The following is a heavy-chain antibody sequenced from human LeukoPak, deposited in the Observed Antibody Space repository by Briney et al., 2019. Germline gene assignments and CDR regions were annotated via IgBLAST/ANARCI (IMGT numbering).Heavy chain of an antibody. J-gene: IGHJ4*02. V-gene: IGHV4-34*01. Sequence: SETLSLTCAVYGGSFSGYYWSWIRQPPEKGLECIGEINHSGSTNYNPSLKSRVTISADTSRNQFSLKLSSVTAADTAVNYCARRRYYDSSGYSAFDYWGQGTLVTVSS. CDR2: INHSGST. D-gene: IGHD3-22*01. CDR3: ARRRYYDSSGYSAFDY. CDR1: GGSFSGYY.